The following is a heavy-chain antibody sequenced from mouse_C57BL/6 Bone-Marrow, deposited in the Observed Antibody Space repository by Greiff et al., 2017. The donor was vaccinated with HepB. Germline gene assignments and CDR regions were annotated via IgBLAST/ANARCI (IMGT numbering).Heavy chain of an antibody. Sequence: QVHVKQSGAELVRPGASVTLSCKASGYTFTDYEMHWVKQTPVHGLEWIGAIDPETGGTAYNQKCKGKAILTADKSSSTAYMELRSLTSEDSAVYYCTRSDYWGQGTTLTVSS. CDR1: GYTFTDYE. J-gene: IGHJ2*01. CDR3: TRSDY. V-gene: IGHV1-15*01. CDR2: IDPETGGT.